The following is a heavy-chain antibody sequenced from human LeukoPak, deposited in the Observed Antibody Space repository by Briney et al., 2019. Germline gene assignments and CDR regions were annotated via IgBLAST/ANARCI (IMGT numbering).Heavy chain of an antibody. CDR1: GFSFSTYA. CDR3: AKRTSSSSSWSSWDY. D-gene: IGHD6-13*01. CDR2: IGDSSTPT. Sequence: GGSLRPSCVASGFSFSTYAMTWVRQAPEKGLEWVSVIGDSSTPTYYADSVKGRFTISRDNSKNTLYLQMNSLRAEDTAVYYCAKRTSSSSSWSSWDYWGQGTLVTVSS. J-gene: IGHJ4*02. V-gene: IGHV3-23*01.